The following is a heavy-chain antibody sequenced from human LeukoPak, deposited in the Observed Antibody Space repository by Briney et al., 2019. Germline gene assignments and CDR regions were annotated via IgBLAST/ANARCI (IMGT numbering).Heavy chain of an antibody. CDR2: INGDGRDK. CDR3: ARGVDSAIDW. V-gene: IGHV3-7*01. D-gene: IGHD3-9*01. J-gene: IGHJ4*02. CDR1: GFTFSSYW. Sequence: GGSLRLSCAASGFTFSSYWMNWVRQAPGKGLEWVANINGDGRDKYYVGSVRGRFTISRDNADNALYLQMNSLRGNDTALYYCARGVDSAIDWWGQGTLVTVSS.